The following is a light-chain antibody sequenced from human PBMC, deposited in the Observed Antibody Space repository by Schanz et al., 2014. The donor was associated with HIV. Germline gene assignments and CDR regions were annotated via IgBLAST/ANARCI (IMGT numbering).Light chain of an antibody. J-gene: IGKJ2*01. V-gene: IGKV3-11*01. CDR1: QSVSNY. CDR3: HHHGNWPYS. Sequence: EIVLTQSPATLSLSPGERVTLSCRASQSVSNYLAWYQQKPGQVPRLLIYDASNRATDIPARFSGGGSGTDFTLTISSLEPEDFAVYYCHHHGNWPYSFGQGTKLEIK. CDR2: DAS.